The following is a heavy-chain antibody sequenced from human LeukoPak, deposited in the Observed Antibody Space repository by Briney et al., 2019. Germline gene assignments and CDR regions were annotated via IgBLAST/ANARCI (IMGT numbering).Heavy chain of an antibody. CDR3: AKVNYDILTGSLLGLDY. Sequence: GGSLRLSCAASGFTFSSYGMSWVRQAPGKGLEWVSAISGSGGSTYYADSVKGRFTISRDNSKNTVYLQMNSLKPEDTAVYYCAKVNYDILTGSLLGLDYWGQGTLVTVSS. J-gene: IGHJ4*02. CDR2: ISGSGGST. D-gene: IGHD3-9*01. CDR1: GFTFSSYG. V-gene: IGHV3-23*01.